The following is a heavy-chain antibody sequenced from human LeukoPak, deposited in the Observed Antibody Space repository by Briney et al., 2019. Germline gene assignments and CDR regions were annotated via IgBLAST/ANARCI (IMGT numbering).Heavy chain of an antibody. CDR2: IYYSGST. Sequence: SQTLSLTCTVSGGSISSGGYYWSWIRQHPGKGLEWIGYIYYSGSTYYNPSLKSRVTISVDTSKNQFSLKLSSVTAADTAVYYCARGVGRSSTSFRVGYYYYYMDVWGKGTTVTVSS. V-gene: IGHV4-31*03. CDR3: ARGVGRSSTSFRVGYYYYYMDV. D-gene: IGHD2-2*01. J-gene: IGHJ6*03. CDR1: GGSISSGGYY.